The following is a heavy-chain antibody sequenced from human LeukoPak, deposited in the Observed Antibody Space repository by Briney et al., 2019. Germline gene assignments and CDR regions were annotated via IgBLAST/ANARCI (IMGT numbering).Heavy chain of an antibody. J-gene: IGHJ4*02. CDR3: ARDYETDYDILTGYYHVIDY. CDR2: INPNSGGT. D-gene: IGHD3-9*01. V-gene: IGHV1-2*02. CDR1: GYTFTGYY. Sequence: ASVKVSCKASGYTFTGYYMHWVRRAPGQGLEWMGWINPNSGGTNYAQKFQGRVTMTRDTSISTAYMELSRLRSDDTAVYYCARDYETDYDILTGYYHVIDYWGQGTLVTVSS.